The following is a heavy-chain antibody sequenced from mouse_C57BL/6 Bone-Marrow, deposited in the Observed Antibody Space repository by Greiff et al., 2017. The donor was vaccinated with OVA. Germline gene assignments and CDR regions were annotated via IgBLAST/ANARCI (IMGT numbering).Heavy chain of an antibody. CDR2: INPSNGGT. V-gene: IGHV1-53*01. CDR1: GYTFTSYW. Sequence: VQLQQPGTELVKPGASVKLSCKASGYTFTSYWMHWVKQRPGQGLEWIGNINPSNGGTNYNEKFKSKATLTVDKSSSTAYMQLSSLTSEDSAVYYCARSLYYGFWYFDVWGTGTTVTVSS. CDR3: ARSLYYGFWYFDV. D-gene: IGHD1-2*01. J-gene: IGHJ1*03.